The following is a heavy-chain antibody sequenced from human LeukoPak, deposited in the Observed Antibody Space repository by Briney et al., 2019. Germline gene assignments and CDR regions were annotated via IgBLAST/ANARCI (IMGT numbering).Heavy chain of an antibody. CDR2: IYYSGST. V-gene: IGHV4-59*01. J-gene: IGHJ3*02. CDR3: ARDQGLGAFDI. Sequence: SETLSLTCTVSGGSISSYYWSWIRQPPGKGLEWIGYIYYSGSTNYNPSLKSRVTISVDTSKNQFPLKLSSVTAADTAVYYCARDQGLGAFDIWGQGTMVTVSS. CDR1: GGSISSYY. D-gene: IGHD3-16*01.